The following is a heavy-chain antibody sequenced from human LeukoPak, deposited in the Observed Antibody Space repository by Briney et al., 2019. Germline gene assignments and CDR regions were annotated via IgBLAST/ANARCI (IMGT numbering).Heavy chain of an antibody. D-gene: IGHD5-12*01. CDR3: ARDGRIVATYDY. J-gene: IGHJ4*02. Sequence: PGGSLRLSYAASGFTVSSNYMSWVRQAPGKGLEWVSVIYSGGSTYYADSVKGRFTISRDNSKNTLYLQMNSLRAEDTAVYYCARDGRIVATYDYWGQGTLVTVSS. CDR2: IYSGGST. CDR1: GFTVSSNY. V-gene: IGHV3-66*01.